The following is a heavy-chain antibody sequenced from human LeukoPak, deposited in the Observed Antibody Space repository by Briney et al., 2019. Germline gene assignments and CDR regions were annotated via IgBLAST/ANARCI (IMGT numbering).Heavy chain of an antibody. CDR3: ARDPYSGTYGDTYYYYMDV. D-gene: IGHD1-26*01. Sequence: GGSLRLSCAASGFSFSSYNMNWVRQTPGKGLEWVSSITTSSTYTFYADSVKGRFTISRDNARNSLYLQMNSLRAEDTAVYYCARDPYSGTYGDTYYYYMDVWGKGTTVTISS. V-gene: IGHV3-21*01. J-gene: IGHJ6*03. CDR2: ITTSSTYT. CDR1: GFSFSSYN.